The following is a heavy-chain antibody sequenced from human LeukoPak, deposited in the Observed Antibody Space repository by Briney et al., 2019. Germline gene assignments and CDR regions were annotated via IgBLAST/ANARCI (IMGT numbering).Heavy chain of an antibody. CDR1: GFTLSSYG. CDR3: AKEIWPTVTTPGWTYFDY. D-gene: IGHD4-17*01. Sequence: GGSLRLSCAASGFTLSSYGMHWVRQAPDKGLEWVGFLRYDGNSKYYADSVKARFTISRDNSKNTLYLQMNSLRAEDTAVYYCAKEIWPTVTTPGWTYFDYWGQGALVTVSS. V-gene: IGHV3-30*02. CDR2: LRYDGNSK. J-gene: IGHJ4*02.